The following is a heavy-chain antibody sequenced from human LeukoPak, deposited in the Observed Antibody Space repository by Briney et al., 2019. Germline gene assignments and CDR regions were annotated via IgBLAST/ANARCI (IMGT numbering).Heavy chain of an antibody. CDR2: IVVGSGNT. V-gene: IGHV1-58*02. D-gene: IGHD6-13*01. CDR3: ARGIAAAGTGYFDY. CDR1: GFTFTSSA. Sequence: SVKVSCKASGFTFTSSAMQWVRQARGQRLEWIGWIVVGSGNTNYAQKFQERVTITRDMSTSTAYMELSSLRSEDTAVYYCARGIAAAGTGYFDYWGQGTLVTVSS. J-gene: IGHJ4*02.